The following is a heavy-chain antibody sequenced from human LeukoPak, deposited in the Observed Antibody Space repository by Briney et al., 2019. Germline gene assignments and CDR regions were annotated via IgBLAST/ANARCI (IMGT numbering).Heavy chain of an antibody. V-gene: IGHV3-66*02. Sequence: PGGSLRLSCAASGFTVSTNYISWVRQAPGKGLEWVSVIYSAGSTYYASSVKGRFTISRDNSKNTVYLQMNSLRPDETAVYYCAREGGSGSYGYDYWGQGTLVTVSS. CDR2: IYSAGST. CDR1: GFTVSTNY. D-gene: IGHD3-10*01. J-gene: IGHJ4*02. CDR3: AREGGSGSYGYDY.